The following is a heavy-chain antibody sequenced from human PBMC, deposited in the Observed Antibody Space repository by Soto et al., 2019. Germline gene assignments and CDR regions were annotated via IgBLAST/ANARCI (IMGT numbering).Heavy chain of an antibody. J-gene: IGHJ1*01. V-gene: IGHV4-39*01. Sequence: QLQLQESGPGLVKPSETLSLTCTVSGGSISSSSYHWGWIRQPPGKGLEWIGSIYYSGSTYYNPSLNSRVTIYVDASKIQFPLQLSSVPAADTAVYYWPRRYCSSTSCQRYNQHWRQGTLVTVSS. CDR2: IYYSGST. CDR3: PRRYCSSTSCQRYNQH. CDR1: GGSISSSSYH. D-gene: IGHD2-2*01.